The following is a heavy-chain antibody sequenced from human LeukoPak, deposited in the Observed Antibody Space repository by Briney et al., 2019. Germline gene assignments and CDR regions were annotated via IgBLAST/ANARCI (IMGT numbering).Heavy chain of an antibody. CDR2: VSSSSGTTT. CDR1: RFTFSNYG. Sequence: GGSLRLSCAASRFTFSNYGMHRVRQAPGKGLEGVAVVSSSSGTTTYYADSVKGRFTISRDNSKNTVYLQMNSLRAEDTAVYYCARGFYDYGDYGAFDPWGQGTLVTVSS. D-gene: IGHD4-17*01. J-gene: IGHJ5*02. V-gene: IGHV3-30*03. CDR3: ARGFYDYGDYGAFDP.